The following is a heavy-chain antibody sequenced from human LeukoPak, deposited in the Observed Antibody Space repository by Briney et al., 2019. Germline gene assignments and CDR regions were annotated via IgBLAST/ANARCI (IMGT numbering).Heavy chain of an antibody. J-gene: IGHJ5*02. CDR3: ARGRRITIFGVVIEGWFDP. V-gene: IGHV3-64*01. Sequence: GSLRLSCAASGFTFSSYAMHWVRQAPGKGLEYVSAISSNGGSTYYANSVKGRFTISRDNSKNTLYLQMGSLRAEDMAVYYCARGRRITIFGVVIEGWFDPWGQGTLVTVSS. D-gene: IGHD3-3*01. CDR2: ISSNGGST. CDR1: GFTFSSYA.